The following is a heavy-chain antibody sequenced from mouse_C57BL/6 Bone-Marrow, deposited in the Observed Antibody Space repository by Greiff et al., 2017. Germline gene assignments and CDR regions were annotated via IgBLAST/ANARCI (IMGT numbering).Heavy chain of an antibody. CDR2: IDPENGDT. CDR3: TTAGTRVAY. CDR1: GFNITDDY. Sequence: VQLQQPGAELVRPGASVKLSCTASGFNITDDYMHWVKQRPEQGLEWIGWIDPENGDTEYASKFQGKATITADTSSNTAYLQLSSLSSEDTAVYYCTTAGTRVAYWGQGTLVTVSA. D-gene: IGHD4-1*01. V-gene: IGHV14-4*01. J-gene: IGHJ3*01.